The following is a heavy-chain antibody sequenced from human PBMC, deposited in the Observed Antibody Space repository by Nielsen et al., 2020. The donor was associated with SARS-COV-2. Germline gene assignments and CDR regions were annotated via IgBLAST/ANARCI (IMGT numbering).Heavy chain of an antibody. CDR1: GFTFSRYW. Sequence: GESLKISCAAPGFTFSRYWMHWVRQAPAKGLVWVSRINSDGSSTSYADSVKGRFTLSRDNAKNTLYLQMNSLRAEDTAVYYCASAGGVLWGQGTLVTVSS. CDR3: ASAGGVL. J-gene: IGHJ4*02. D-gene: IGHD3-16*01. CDR2: INSDGSST. V-gene: IGHV3-74*01.